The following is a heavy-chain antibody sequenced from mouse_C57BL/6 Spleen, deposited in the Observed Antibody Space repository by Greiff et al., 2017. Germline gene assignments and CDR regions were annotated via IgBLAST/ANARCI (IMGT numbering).Heavy chain of an antibody. D-gene: IGHD4-1*01. J-gene: IGHJ1*03. Sequence: VESGGGLVKPGGSLKLSCAASGFTFSSYTMSWVRQTPEKRLEWVATISGGGGNTYYPDSVKGRFTISRDNAKNTLYLQMSSLRSEDTALYYCARQNWDDWYFDVWGTGTTVTVSS. CDR3: ARQNWDDWYFDV. CDR1: GFTFSSYT. V-gene: IGHV5-9*01. CDR2: ISGGGGNT.